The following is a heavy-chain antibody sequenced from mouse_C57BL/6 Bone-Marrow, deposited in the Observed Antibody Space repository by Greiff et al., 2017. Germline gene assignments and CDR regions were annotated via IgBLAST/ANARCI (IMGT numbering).Heavy chain of an antibody. CDR2: IYPGSGNT. J-gene: IGHJ3*01. CDR1: GYSFTSYY. V-gene: IGHV1-66*01. D-gene: IGHD2-4*01. CDR3: ARSMGDYEAWFAY. Sequence: QVQLQQSGPELVKPGASVKISCKASGYSFTSYYIHWVKQRPGQGLEWIGWIYPGSGNTKYNEKFKGKATLTADTSSSTAYMQLSSLTSEDSAVYYWARSMGDYEAWFAYWGQGTLVTVSA.